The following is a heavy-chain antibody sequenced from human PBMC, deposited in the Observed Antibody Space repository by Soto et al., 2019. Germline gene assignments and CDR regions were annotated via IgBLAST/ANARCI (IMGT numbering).Heavy chain of an antibody. CDR1: GGSISSYY. J-gene: IGHJ4*02. V-gene: IGHV4-59*01. CDR2: IYYSGST. D-gene: IGHD5-12*01. Sequence: QVQLQESGPGLVKPSETLSLTCTVSGGSISSYYWSWIRQPPGKGLEWIGYIYYSGSTNYNPSLTSRVTISVDTSKNQFSLKLSSVTAADTAVYYCARARRGYSGYDYDYWGQGTLVTVSS. CDR3: ARARRGYSGYDYDY.